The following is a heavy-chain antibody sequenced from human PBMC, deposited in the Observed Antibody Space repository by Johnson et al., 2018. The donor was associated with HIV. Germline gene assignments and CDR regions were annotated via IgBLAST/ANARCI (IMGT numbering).Heavy chain of an antibody. J-gene: IGHJ3*02. V-gene: IGHV3-30*04. CDR1: GFTFSSFA. CDR2: ISYSGSNK. CDR3: AKVGAMGIAPGVEACDI. Sequence: QVQLVESGGGVVQPGRSLRLSCAASGFTFSSFAMHWVRQTPGNGLEWVSIISYSGSNKYYADSVKGRFNISKDNSKNTLYLKMNRRRVEDTSVYYCAKVGAMGIAPGVEACDIWGQGTMVTVSS. D-gene: IGHD5-18*01.